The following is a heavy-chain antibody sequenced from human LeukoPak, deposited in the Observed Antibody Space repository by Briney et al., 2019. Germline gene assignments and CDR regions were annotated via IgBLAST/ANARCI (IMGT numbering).Heavy chain of an antibody. J-gene: IGHJ4*02. D-gene: IGHD6-13*01. Sequence: SETLSLTCAVYGGSLSGYYWSWIRQPPGKGLEWIGEINHSGSTNYNPSLKSRVTISVDTSKNQFSLKLSSVTAADTAVYYCARGRGSSSWYTFDYWGQGTLVTVSS. V-gene: IGHV4-34*01. CDR1: GGSLSGYY. CDR2: INHSGST. CDR3: ARGRGSSSWYTFDY.